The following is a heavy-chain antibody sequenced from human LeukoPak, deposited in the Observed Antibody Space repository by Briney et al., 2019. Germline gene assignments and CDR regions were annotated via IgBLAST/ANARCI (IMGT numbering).Heavy chain of an antibody. CDR3: ARLGATVTTLSWFDP. V-gene: IGHV4-39*01. J-gene: IGHJ5*02. D-gene: IGHD4-17*01. Sequence: SETLSLTCTVSGGSVSSSSYYWGWIRQPPGKGLEWIGSIYYSGSTYYSPSLKSRVTLSIAPSKNQFSLRLTSVTATDTAVYYCARLGATVTTLSWFDPWGQGTLVTVSS. CDR1: GGSVSSSSYY. CDR2: IYYSGST.